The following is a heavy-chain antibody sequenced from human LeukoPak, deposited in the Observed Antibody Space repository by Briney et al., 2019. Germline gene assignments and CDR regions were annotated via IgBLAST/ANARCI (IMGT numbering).Heavy chain of an antibody. CDR1: GFTFSNYN. J-gene: IGHJ4*02. V-gene: IGHV3-48*04. CDR2: ITTSGSTV. CDR3: ARRRDSSGHAFAY. D-gene: IGHD6-19*01. Sequence: GGSLRLSCAASGFTFSNYNMIWVRRAPGKGLEWLSYITTSGSTVYYADSVKGRFTISSDNAKNSLYLQMDSLTAEDTAVYYCARRRDSSGHAFAYWGQGTLVTVSS.